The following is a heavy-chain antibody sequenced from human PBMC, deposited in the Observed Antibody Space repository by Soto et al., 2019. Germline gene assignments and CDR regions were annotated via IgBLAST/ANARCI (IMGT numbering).Heavy chain of an antibody. Sequence: PSATVSLTGDFYGGSYSGYYLSWIRQHPGTGLEWIGYIYYSGSTYYNQSPKGRVTISVDTSKNQFSLKLSSVTGADTAVYYCARDKRDYYYRLGGLGAFDIWGQRTMVTVSS. CDR3: ARDKRDYYYRLGGLGAFDI. J-gene: IGHJ3*02. CDR1: GGSYSGYY. D-gene: IGHD3-10*01. CDR2: IYYSGST. V-gene: IGHV4-31*11.